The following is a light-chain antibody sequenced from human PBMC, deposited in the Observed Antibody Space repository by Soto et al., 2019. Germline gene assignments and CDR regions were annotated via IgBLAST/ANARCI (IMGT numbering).Light chain of an antibody. J-gene: IGLJ2*01. CDR2: GVS. CDR1: SSDVGGYNH. Sequence: QSALTQPASVSGSPGQSITISCTGTSSDVGGYNHVSWYQHPPGRAPKLILFGVSDRPSGVSHRFSGSKSGNTASLTISGLQAEDEAYYYCCSYTSLSSVVFGGGTKLTV. CDR3: CSYTSLSSVV. V-gene: IGLV2-14*01.